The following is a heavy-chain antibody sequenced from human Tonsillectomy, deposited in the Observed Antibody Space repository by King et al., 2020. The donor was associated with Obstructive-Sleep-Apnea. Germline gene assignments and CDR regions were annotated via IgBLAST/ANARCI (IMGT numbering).Heavy chain of an antibody. CDR3: ARNNVYGDSGYYFGMDA. D-gene: IGHD4-17*01. CDR1: GFTFSGYS. J-gene: IGHJ6*02. Sequence: VQLVESGGGLVRPGGSLRLSCAASGFTFSGYSMNWVRQAPGKGLEWVSSISSTGSKIFYADSVKGRFTISRDNAQMSLYLQMNSLRDEDPAVYYCARNNVYGDSGYYFGMDAWGQGTTVTVSS. CDR2: ISSTGSKI. V-gene: IGHV3-21*01.